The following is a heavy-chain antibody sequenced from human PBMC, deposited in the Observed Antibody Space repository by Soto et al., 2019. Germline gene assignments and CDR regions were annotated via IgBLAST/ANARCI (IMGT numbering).Heavy chain of an antibody. V-gene: IGHV6-1*01. CDR2: TYYRPKWFH. Sequence: QGQLQQSGPGLVKPSQTLSLTCAISGDSVSSDITSWNWIRQSPSRGLEWLGRTYYRPKWFHDYAASVKRRITIHPDTSKNQFSLELNSMTPEDTAVYYCARGNALDVWGQGTVVTVSS. CDR3: ARGNALDV. D-gene: IGHD3-10*01. CDR1: GDSVSSDITS. J-gene: IGHJ3*01.